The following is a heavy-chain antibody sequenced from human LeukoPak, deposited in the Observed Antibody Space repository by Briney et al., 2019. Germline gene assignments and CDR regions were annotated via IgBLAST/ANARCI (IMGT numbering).Heavy chain of an antibody. Sequence: GGSLRLSCAASGFTFSSYEMNWVRQAPGKGLEWVSYISSSGSTIYYADSVKGRFTIPRDNAKNSLYLQMNSLRAEDTAVYYCARAVDTAMDPNLDYWGQGTLVTVSS. CDR1: GFTFSSYE. CDR2: ISSSGSTI. V-gene: IGHV3-48*03. CDR3: ARAVDTAMDPNLDY. J-gene: IGHJ4*02. D-gene: IGHD5-18*01.